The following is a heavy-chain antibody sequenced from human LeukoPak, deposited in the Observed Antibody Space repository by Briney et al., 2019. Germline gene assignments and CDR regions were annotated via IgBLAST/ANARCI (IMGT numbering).Heavy chain of an antibody. CDR1: GFTFSSSA. D-gene: IGHD6-19*01. J-gene: IGHJ3*02. CDR3: ARASFSSFGWYLNDAFDI. CDR2: VSGSGRGENT. Sequence: GGSLRLSCAASGFTFSSSAMSWVRQAPGKGLEWVSNVSGSGRGENTYYADSVKGRITISRDNSKNTLILQMDSLRAEDSAVYYCARASFSSFGWYLNDAFDIWGQGTMVTVSS. V-gene: IGHV3-23*01.